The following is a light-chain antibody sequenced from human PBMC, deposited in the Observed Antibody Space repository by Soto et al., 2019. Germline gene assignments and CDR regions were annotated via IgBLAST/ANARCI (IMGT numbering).Light chain of an antibody. Sequence: EIVMTQSPATLSLSPAERATLSCRASQSVSSSYLSWYQQKPGQSPRLLIYGASTRATGIPARFSGSGSGTDFTLTISSLQPEDFAVDYCEQDYNFLYTFGQGTK. CDR1: QSVSSSY. V-gene: IGKV3D-7*01. J-gene: IGKJ2*01. CDR2: GAS. CDR3: EQDYNFLYT.